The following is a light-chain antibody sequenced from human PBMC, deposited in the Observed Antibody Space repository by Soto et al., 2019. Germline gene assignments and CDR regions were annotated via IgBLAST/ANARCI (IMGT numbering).Light chain of an antibody. Sequence: EIVLTQSPGTLSVSPGERATLSCRASQSVSSSYLAWYQQKPGQAPRLLIYGASSRATGIPDRFSGSGSGTDFTLTISRLEPEXFAVYYCQQYGTSPRITFGGGTNVDI. CDR1: QSVSSSY. V-gene: IGKV3-20*01. J-gene: IGKJ4*01. CDR3: QQYGTSPRIT. CDR2: GAS.